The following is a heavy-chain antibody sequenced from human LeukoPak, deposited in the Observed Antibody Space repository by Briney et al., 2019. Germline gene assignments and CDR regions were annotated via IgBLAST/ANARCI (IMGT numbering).Heavy chain of an antibody. Sequence: GGSLRLSCAASGFTFSSYAMTWVRQAPGKARECLGTSSGSGVYTYYADSVRGRFTISRDSSKNTLYLQMNTLRAEDTAVYYCAKGSRSSGSDYYFDYWGQGTRVTVSS. D-gene: IGHD3-10*01. CDR2: SSGSGVYT. V-gene: IGHV3-23*01. CDR1: GFTFSSYA. J-gene: IGHJ4*02. CDR3: AKGSRSSGSDYYFDY.